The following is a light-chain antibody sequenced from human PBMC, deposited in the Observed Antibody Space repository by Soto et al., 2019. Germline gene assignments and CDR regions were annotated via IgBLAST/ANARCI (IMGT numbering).Light chain of an antibody. J-gene: IGLJ2*01. Sequence: SYELTEPPSVSGAPGKTARITCGGNHIGSKSVHWYQQKPGKAPVLVIYYDSDRPSGIPERLSGSNSGNTATLTISRVEAGDEADYYCQVWDSSSDQVFGGGIKVTVL. CDR1: HIGSKS. CDR2: YDS. CDR3: QVWDSSSDQV. V-gene: IGLV3-21*04.